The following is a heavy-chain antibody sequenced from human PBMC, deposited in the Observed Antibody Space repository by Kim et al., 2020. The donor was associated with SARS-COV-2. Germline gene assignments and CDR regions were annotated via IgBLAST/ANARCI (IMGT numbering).Heavy chain of an antibody. Sequence: TNYAQKFQGRVTMTRDTSISTAYMELSSLRSDDTAVYYCARGSDSNWFDPWGQGTLVTVSS. CDR3: ARGSDSNWFDP. J-gene: IGHJ5*02. D-gene: IGHD2-21*02. V-gene: IGHV1-2*02. CDR2: T.